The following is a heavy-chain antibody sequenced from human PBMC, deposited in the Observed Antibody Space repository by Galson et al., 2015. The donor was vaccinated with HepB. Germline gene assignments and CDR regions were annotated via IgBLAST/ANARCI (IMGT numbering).Heavy chain of an antibody. CDR1: GFSLTSSGVG. D-gene: IGHD6-13*01. Sequence: PALVKPTQTLTLTCTFTGFSLTSSGVGVGWIRQPPGKAPEWLAPIYWTDVRYYSPSLKNRLTITKDTSTNQVVLKMTNMDPVDTATYHCAHRASGSSWYEVYFDYWGQGILVTVSS. V-gene: IGHV2-5*01. CDR3: AHRASGSSWYEVYFDY. CDR2: IYWTDVR. J-gene: IGHJ4*02.